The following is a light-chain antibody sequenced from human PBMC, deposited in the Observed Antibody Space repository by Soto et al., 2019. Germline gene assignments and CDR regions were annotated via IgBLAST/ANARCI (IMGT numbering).Light chain of an antibody. CDR3: QQYDSSPSWT. Sequence: EIVLTQSPGTLSLSPGERDTLSCRASQSVSYLGWYQQRPGQAPRLLIYGASSRATGIPDRFSGSGSGTDFTLTISRLELEDFAVYYCQQYDSSPSWTFGQGTKVDIK. J-gene: IGKJ1*01. V-gene: IGKV3-20*01. CDR1: QSVSY. CDR2: GAS.